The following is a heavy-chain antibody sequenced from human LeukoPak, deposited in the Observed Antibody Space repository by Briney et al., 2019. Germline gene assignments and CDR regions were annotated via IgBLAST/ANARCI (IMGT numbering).Heavy chain of an antibody. D-gene: IGHD2-2*01. V-gene: IGHV3-30*18. CDR1: GFTFSSYG. J-gene: IGHJ3*02. CDR2: TSYDGSNK. Sequence: PGGSLRLSCAAFGFTFSSYGMHWVRQAPGKGLEWVAVTSYDGSNKYYADSVKGRFTISRDNSKSTLYLQMNSLSVEDTAVYYCAKDRNRRTSSLGVFDIWGQGTMVTVSS. CDR3: AKDRNRRTSSLGVFDI.